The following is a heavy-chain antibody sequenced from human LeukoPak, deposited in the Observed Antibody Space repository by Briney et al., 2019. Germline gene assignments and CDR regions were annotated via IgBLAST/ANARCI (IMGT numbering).Heavy chain of an antibody. V-gene: IGHV1-8*01. D-gene: IGHD3-3*01. J-gene: IGHJ4*02. Sequence: GASVKVSCKPSRYTFTSYDINRVRQATPHGLECMGWMNPNSGNTGYAQKFQGRVTMTRNTSISTAYMELSSLRSEDTAVYYCARGLETYYDFWSGYYPPDYWGQGTLVTVSS. CDR1: RYTFTSYD. CDR3: ARGLETYYDFWSGYYPPDY. CDR2: MNPNSGNT.